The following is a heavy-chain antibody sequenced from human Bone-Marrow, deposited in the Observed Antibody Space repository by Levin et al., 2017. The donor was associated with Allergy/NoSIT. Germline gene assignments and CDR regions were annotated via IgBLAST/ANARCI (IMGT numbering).Heavy chain of an antibody. CDR2: IIPILRMT. CDR1: GNTFSSYT. CDR3: AWGLGYCNPNSCLNFRLDP. D-gene: IGHD2-15*01. J-gene: IGHJ5*02. V-gene: IGHV1-69*02. Sequence: KSGESLKISCKASGNTFSSYTFTWVRQAPGQGLEWMGRIIPILRMTNYAQKFQGRITITADKSTSTTYMELSSLRAEDAAVYYCAWGLGYCNPNSCLNFRLDPWGQGTLVTVSS.